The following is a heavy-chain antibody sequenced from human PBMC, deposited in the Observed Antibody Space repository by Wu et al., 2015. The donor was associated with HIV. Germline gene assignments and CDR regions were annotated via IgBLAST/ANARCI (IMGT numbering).Heavy chain of an antibody. CDR1: GYTFTGYY. Sequence: QVQLVQSGAEVKKPGASVKVSCKASGYTFTGYYMHWVRQAPGQGLEWMGWINPNSGGTNYAQKFQGRVTMTRDTSISTAYMELSRLRSDDTAVYYCARDKPDRRITIFGVVKPRGHAFDIWGQGTMVTVSS. CDR2: INPNSGGT. CDR3: ARDKPDRRITIFGVVKPRGHAFDI. D-gene: IGHD3-3*01. J-gene: IGHJ3*02. V-gene: IGHV1-2*02.